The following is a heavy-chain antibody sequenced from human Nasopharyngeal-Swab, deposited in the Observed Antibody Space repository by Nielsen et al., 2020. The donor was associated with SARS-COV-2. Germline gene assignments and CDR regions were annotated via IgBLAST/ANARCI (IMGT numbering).Heavy chain of an antibody. D-gene: IGHD3-22*01. J-gene: IGHJ4*02. Sequence: GGSLRLSCAASGLTFSSYAMSWVRQAPGKGLEWVSAISGSGGSTYYADSVKGRFTISRDNSKNTLYLQMNSLRAEDTAVYYCAKAQLYYDSSGYRDWGQGTLVTVSS. CDR2: ISGSGGST. CDR1: GLTFSSYA. V-gene: IGHV3-23*01. CDR3: AKAQLYYDSSGYRD.